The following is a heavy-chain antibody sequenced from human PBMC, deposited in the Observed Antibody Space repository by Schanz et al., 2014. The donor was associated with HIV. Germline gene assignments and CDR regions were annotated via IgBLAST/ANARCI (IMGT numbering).Heavy chain of an antibody. CDR1: GFTFSNFA. CDR3: ARDRLHPGNGMDV. D-gene: IGHD4-4*01. J-gene: IGHJ6*02. CDR2: ISGSGVST. Sequence: EVQLLESGGGLEQPGGSLRLSCAASGFTFSNFAMSWVRQAPGKGLEWVSSISGSGVSTFYAGSVKGRFTISRDNSKNTLYLQMNSLRAEDAAVYYCARDRLHPGNGMDVWGQGTTVTVSS. V-gene: IGHV3-23*01.